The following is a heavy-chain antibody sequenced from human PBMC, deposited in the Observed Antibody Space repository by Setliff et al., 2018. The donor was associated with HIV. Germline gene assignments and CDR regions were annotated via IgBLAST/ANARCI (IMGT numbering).Heavy chain of an antibody. CDR2: TYNSGNT. CDR1: GGSISSDRYS. Sequence: SETLSLTCTVSGGSISSDRYSWTWIRQPAGKGLEWIGHTYNSGNTNYNPSLKSRVTISVDTSKNQFSLKLNSVTAADTAIYYCAVHGYNNGYYFDYWGQGTLVTVSS. CDR3: AVHGYNNGYYFDY. J-gene: IGHJ4*02. V-gene: IGHV4-61*09. D-gene: IGHD5-18*01.